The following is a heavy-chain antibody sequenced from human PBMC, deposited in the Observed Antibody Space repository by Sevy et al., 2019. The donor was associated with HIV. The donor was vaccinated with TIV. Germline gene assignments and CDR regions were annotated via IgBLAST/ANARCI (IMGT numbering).Heavy chain of an antibody. V-gene: IGHV4-59*01. CDR1: GGSISSYY. D-gene: IGHD3-3*01. CDR2: IYYSGST. J-gene: IGHJ3*02. CDR3: ARDLRFLESDAFDI. Sequence: SETLSLICTVSGGSISSYYWSWIRQPPGKGLEWIGYIYYSGSTNYNPSLKSRVTISVDTSKNQFSLKLSSVTAADTAVYYCARDLRFLESDAFDIWGQGTMVTVSS.